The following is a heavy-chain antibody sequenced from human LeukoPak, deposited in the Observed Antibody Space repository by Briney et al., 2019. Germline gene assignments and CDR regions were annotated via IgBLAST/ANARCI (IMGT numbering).Heavy chain of an antibody. Sequence: GESLKISCKTSGYIFTTYWIGWVGQMAGKGLELMGIIYPGDSDTRYSPSFQGQVTISADKSITTAYLQWSSLKASDTAMYYCARTLYYDSSGYRPDYWGQGTQVTVSS. J-gene: IGHJ4*02. D-gene: IGHD3-22*01. CDR2: IYPGDSDT. CDR1: GYIFTTYW. CDR3: ARTLYYDSSGYRPDY. V-gene: IGHV5-51*01.